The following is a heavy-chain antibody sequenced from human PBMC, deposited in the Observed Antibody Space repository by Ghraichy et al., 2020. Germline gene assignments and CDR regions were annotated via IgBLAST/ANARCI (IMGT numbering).Heavy chain of an antibody. D-gene: IGHD6-6*01. CDR2: IYHTGTT. J-gene: IGHJ4*02. V-gene: IGHV4-59*02. CDR3: ARGLRTRSSQGTTFDY. CDR1: GGSVRSYY. Sequence: SQTLSLTCTVSGGSVRSYYWSWIRQPPGRGLEWIAYIYHTGTTNCNPSLKSRVSISLDTSKNQFSLNLTSVTAADTALYYCARGLRTRSSQGTTFDYWGQGTLVTVSS.